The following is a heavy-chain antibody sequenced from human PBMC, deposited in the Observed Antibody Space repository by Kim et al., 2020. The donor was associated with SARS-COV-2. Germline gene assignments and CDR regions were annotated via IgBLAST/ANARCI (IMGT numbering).Heavy chain of an antibody. V-gene: IGHV3-48*02. CDR1: GFTFSTHD. J-gene: IGHJ5*02. CDR2: ITRSTGSI. CDR3: VRGLTYCDGDCP. Sequence: GGSLRLSCAATGFTFSTHDMHWVRQAPGKGLECVSSITRSTGSIFYADSVKGRFSISRDNAKNSLYLQMDSLRDEDTAVYYCVRGLTYCDGDCPWGQGTLVTVSS. D-gene: IGHD2-21*02.